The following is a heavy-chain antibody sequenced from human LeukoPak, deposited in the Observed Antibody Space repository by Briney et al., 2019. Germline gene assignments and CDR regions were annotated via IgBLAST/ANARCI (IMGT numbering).Heavy chain of an antibody. V-gene: IGHV3-21*01. J-gene: IGHJ4*02. CDR3: WRDSPYDTSI. D-gene: IGHD3-16*01. CDR2: ITNTPNYI. CDR1: GFILNTYT. Sequence: GGSLRLSCAASGFILNTYTITWVRQAPGKGLEWVSSITNTPNYIYYADSVKGRFTISRDNANNSLYLQMDSLRAEETAVYYCWRDSPYDTSIWGQGTLVTVSS.